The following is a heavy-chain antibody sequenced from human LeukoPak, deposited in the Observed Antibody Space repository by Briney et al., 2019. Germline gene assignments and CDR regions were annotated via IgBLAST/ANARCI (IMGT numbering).Heavy chain of an antibody. CDR2: ISTTGTTV. CDR1: GFTFNSYG. J-gene: IGHJ4*02. CDR3: AKIMGSRHC. D-gene: IGHD3-10*01. V-gene: IGHV3-48*03. Sequence: GGSLRLSCAACGFTFNSYGENWVRQAPGKGLEWVSYISTTGTTVYYTDSVKGRFTISRDNAKNSLYLQMNSLRAEDTAVYYCAKIMGSRHCWGQGTLVTVSS.